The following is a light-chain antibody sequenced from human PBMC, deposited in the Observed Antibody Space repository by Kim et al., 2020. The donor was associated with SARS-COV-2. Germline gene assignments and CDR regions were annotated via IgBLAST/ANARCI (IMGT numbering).Light chain of an antibody. CDR3: QHYDSSPRLT. J-gene: IGKJ4*01. CDR1: QSVSSSY. Sequence: EIVLTQSPGTLSLSPGERGTLSCRASQSVSSSYLAWYQQKPGQAPRLLIYGASSRATGIPDRFSGSGSGTDFTLTISRLEPEDFAVYYCQHYDSSPRLTFGGGTKVDIK. V-gene: IGKV3-20*01. CDR2: GAS.